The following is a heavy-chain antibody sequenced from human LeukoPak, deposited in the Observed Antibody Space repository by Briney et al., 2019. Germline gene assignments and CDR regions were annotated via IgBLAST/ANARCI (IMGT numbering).Heavy chain of an antibody. CDR3: ARARYGGNYYFDY. J-gene: IGHJ4*02. CDR2: MNSDVSST. D-gene: IGHD4-23*01. V-gene: IGHV3-74*01. Sequence: GGSLRLSCAASGFTFSSYWMHWVRQAPGKGLVWVSRMNSDVSSTSYADSVKGRFTISRDNAKNTLYLKMHSLRAEDPAVYYCARARYGGNYYFDYWGQGTLVTVSS. CDR1: GFTFSSYW.